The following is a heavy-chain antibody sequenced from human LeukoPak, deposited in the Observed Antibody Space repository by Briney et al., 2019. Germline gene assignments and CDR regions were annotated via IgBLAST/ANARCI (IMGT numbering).Heavy chain of an antibody. CDR1: GFTVKNNY. J-gene: IGHJ4*02. V-gene: IGHV3-53*01. CDR2: IYGDGST. CDR3: AIGSYCSGGSCYPLFDY. Sequence: GGSLRPSCGASGFTVKNNYMNWVRQAPGKGPEWVSGIYGDGSTYYTKSVKGRFTISRDSSKNTLYLQMNSLRAEDTAVYYCAIGSYCSGGSCYPLFDYWGRGTLVTVSS. D-gene: IGHD2-15*01.